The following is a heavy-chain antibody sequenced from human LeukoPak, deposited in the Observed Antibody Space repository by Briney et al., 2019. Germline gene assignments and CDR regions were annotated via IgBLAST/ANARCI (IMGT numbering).Heavy chain of an antibody. CDR2: INAGNGNT. CDR3: ARDLYGDYFDY. D-gene: IGHD3-16*01. V-gene: IGHV1-3*01. Sequence: ASVKVSCKASGYTFTSYAMHWARQAPGQRLEWMGWINAGNGNTKYSQKFQGRVSITRDTSASTAYMELSSLTSEDTAVYYCARDLYGDYFDYWGQGTLVTVSS. J-gene: IGHJ4*02. CDR1: GYTFTSYA.